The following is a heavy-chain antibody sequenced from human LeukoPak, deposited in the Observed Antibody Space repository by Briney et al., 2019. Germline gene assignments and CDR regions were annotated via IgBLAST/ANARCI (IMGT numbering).Heavy chain of an antibody. J-gene: IGHJ4*02. V-gene: IGHV1-18*01. CDR1: GYTFTSYG. Sequence: ASGKVSCKASGYTFTSYGISWVRQAPGQGLEWMGWISAYNGNTNYAQKLQGRVTMTTDTSTSTAYMELRSLRSDDTAVYYCARALTSIAVAGTNDYWGQGTLVTVSS. CDR2: ISAYNGNT. CDR3: ARALTSIAVAGTNDY. D-gene: IGHD6-19*01.